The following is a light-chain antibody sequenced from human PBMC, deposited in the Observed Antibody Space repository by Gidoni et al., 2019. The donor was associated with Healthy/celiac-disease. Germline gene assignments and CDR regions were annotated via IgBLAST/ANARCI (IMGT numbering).Light chain of an antibody. CDR2: DAS. J-gene: IGKJ1*01. CDR3: QQYNSFPWT. V-gene: IGKV1-5*01. Sequence: DIQMTQSPSTLSASVGDRVTITCRASQSISSWLAWYQQKPGKAPKLLIYDASSLESGVPSRFSGSGSGTEFTLTISRLQPDDFATYYCQQYNSFPWTFGQXTKVEIK. CDR1: QSISSW.